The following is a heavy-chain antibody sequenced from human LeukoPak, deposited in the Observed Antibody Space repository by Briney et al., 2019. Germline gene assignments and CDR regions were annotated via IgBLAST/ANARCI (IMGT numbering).Heavy chain of an antibody. Sequence: SVKVSCKASGGTFSSYAITWVRQAPGQGLEWMGGIIPILGTANYAQKFQGRVTITTDESTSTAYMELSSLRSEDTAVYYCAVYYYDSSGPSGYYFDYWGQGTLVTVSS. CDR1: GGTFSSYA. V-gene: IGHV1-69*05. D-gene: IGHD3-22*01. CDR3: AVYYYDSSGPSGYYFDY. CDR2: IIPILGTA. J-gene: IGHJ4*02.